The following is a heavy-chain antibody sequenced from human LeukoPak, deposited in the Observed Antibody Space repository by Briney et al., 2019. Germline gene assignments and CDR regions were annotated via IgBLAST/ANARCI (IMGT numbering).Heavy chain of an antibody. V-gene: IGHV4-34*01. CDR2: INHSGST. CDR3: AIHVAAAGYDAFDI. J-gene: IGHJ3*02. D-gene: IGHD6-13*01. CDR1: GGSFGGYY. Sequence: SETLSLTCAVYGGSFGGYYWSWIRQPPGKGLEWIGEINHSGSTNYNPSLKSRVTISVDTSKNQFSLKLSSVTAADTAVYYCAIHVAAAGYDAFDIWGQGTMVTVSS.